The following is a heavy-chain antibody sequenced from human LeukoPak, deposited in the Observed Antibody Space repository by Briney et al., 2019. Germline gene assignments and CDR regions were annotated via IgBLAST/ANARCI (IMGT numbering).Heavy chain of an antibody. Sequence: ASVKVFCKASGGTFSSYAISWVRQAPGQGLEWMGGIIPIFGTANYAQKFQGRVTITADESTSTAYMELSSLRSEDTAVYYCARAPESSGWHHFDYWGQGTLVTASS. J-gene: IGHJ4*02. CDR1: GGTFSSYA. V-gene: IGHV1-69*13. D-gene: IGHD6-19*01. CDR3: ARAPESSGWHHFDY. CDR2: IIPIFGTA.